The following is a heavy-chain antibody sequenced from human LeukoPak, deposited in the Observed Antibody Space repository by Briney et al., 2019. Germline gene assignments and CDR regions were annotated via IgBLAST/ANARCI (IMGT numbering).Heavy chain of an antibody. CDR3: ARCGLRGLSEQVAFDI. CDR1: GGSISSSVHY. V-gene: IGHV4-39*07. J-gene: IGHJ3*02. CDR2: IYYSGST. D-gene: IGHD2-21*01. Sequence: SDTLSLTCSVSGGSISSSVHYWAWIRQPPGKGLEWIAFIYYSGSTYYNPSLKSRGTISQDKSKNHISLELTSVTAADTAVYYCARCGLRGLSEQVAFDIWGQGTVVTVSS.